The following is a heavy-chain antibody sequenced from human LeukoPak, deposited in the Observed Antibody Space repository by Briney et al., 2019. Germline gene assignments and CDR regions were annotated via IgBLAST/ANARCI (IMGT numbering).Heavy chain of an antibody. V-gene: IGHV3-30-3*01. CDR2: TSQDVRNN. CDR1: GFSFSAYA. Sequence: GGSLRLSCVASGFSFSAYAMHWVRQAPGEGLDWVAITSQDVRNNFYADSVQGRFTISRDNSKNTVYLQMNRLRVEDTAVYFCARDKGEGIYYFYMDVWGKGTTVTVSS. J-gene: IGHJ6*03. D-gene: IGHD3-16*01. CDR3: ARDKGEGIYYFYMDV.